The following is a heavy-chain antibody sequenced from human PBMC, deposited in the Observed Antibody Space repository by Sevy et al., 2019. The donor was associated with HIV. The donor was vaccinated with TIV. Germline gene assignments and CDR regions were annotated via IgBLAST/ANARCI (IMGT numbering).Heavy chain of an antibody. D-gene: IGHD6-19*01. CDR2: IYSGKST. J-gene: IGHJ4*02. CDR3: ARVQCHTGWVDY. V-gene: IGHV3-53*01. CDR1: GFSVSSNY. Sequence: GGSLRLSCEASGFSVSSNYMAWVRQAPGKGLEWVSVIYSGKSTDYRDSVNGRFTISRDSSKNTLYLQMDSLRAEDTVVYHCARVQCHTGWVDYWGQGSLVTVSS.